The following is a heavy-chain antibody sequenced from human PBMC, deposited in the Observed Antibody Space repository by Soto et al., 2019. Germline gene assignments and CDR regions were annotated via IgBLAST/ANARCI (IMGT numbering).Heavy chain of an antibody. J-gene: IGHJ3*02. Sequence: WASVKVSCKASGYTFTSYYMHWVRQAPGQGLEWMGIINPSGGSTSYAQKFQGRVTMTRDTSTSTVYMELSSLRSEDTAVYYCAVVVITRGAFDIWGQGTMVTVSS. CDR3: AVVVITRGAFDI. CDR2: INPSGGST. CDR1: GYTFTSYY. D-gene: IGHD3-22*01. V-gene: IGHV1-46*01.